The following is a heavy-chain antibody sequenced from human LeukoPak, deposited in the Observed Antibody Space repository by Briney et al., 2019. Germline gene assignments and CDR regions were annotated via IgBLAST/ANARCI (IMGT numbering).Heavy chain of an antibody. Sequence: ASVKVSCTASGYTFTSYGISWVRQAPGQGLEWMGWISAYNGNTNYAQKLQGRVTMTTDTSTSTAYMELRSLRSDDTAVYYCARDSWDVVPAYYYYGMDVWGQGTTVTVSS. CDR2: ISAYNGNT. J-gene: IGHJ6*02. V-gene: IGHV1-18*01. CDR1: GYTFTSYG. CDR3: ARDSWDVVPAYYYYGMDV. D-gene: IGHD2-2*01.